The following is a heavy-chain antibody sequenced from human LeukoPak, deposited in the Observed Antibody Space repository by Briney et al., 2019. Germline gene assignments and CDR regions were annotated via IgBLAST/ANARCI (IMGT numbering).Heavy chain of an antibody. CDR3: ATDGQVCGGDCFDC. CDR1: GFTFSTNW. V-gene: IGHV3-74*01. D-gene: IGHD2-21*02. CDR2: INSDGSSP. Sequence: ESLRLSCAAYGFTFSTNWLHWVGHAPGQALVWVSCINSDGSSPSYADSVKGRFTISRDKSKNTLYLQMNSLRAEDTAVYYCATDGQVCGGDCFDCWGQGTLVTVSS. J-gene: IGHJ4*02.